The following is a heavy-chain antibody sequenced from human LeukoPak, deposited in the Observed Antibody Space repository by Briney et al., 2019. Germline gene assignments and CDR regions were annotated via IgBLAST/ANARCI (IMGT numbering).Heavy chain of an antibody. V-gene: IGHV1-2*02. CDR3: ARGALRFLEWLSPLDY. Sequence: ASVKVSCKASGYTFTGYYMHWVRQAPGQGLEWMGWINPNSGGTNYAQKFQGRVTMTKDTSISTAYMELSRLRSDDTAVYYCARGALRFLEWLSPLDYWGQGTLVTVSS. J-gene: IGHJ4*02. D-gene: IGHD3-3*01. CDR2: INPNSGGT. CDR1: GYTFTGYY.